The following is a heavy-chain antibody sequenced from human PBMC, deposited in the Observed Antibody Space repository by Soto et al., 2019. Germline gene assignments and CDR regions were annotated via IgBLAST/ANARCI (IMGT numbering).Heavy chain of an antibody. V-gene: IGHV3-72*01. Sequence: EVQLVESGGNLVQPEGSLRLSCAASGFTFSDHHMDWVRQAPGKGLEWVGRTRNKANSYTTEYAASVKGRFTISRDDSKNSLYLQMNSLKTEDTAVYYCSRDLGSWGQGTLVTVSS. CDR2: TRNKANSYTT. CDR1: GFTFSDHH. J-gene: IGHJ5*02. CDR3: SRDLGS.